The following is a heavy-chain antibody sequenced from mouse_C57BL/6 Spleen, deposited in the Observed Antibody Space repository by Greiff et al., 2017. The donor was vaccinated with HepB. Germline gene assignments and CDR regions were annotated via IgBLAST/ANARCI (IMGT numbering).Heavy chain of an antibody. D-gene: IGHD2-1*01. CDR3: ARGYGNYWYFDV. CDR1: GFTFSDYG. V-gene: IGHV5-17*01. Sequence: EVQVVESGGGLVKPGGSLKLSCAASGFTFSDYGMHWVRQAPEKGLEWVAYISSGSSTIYYADTVKGRFTISRDNAKNTLFLQMTSLRSEDTAMYYCARGYGNYWYFDVWGTGTTVTVSS. J-gene: IGHJ1*03. CDR2: ISSGSSTI.